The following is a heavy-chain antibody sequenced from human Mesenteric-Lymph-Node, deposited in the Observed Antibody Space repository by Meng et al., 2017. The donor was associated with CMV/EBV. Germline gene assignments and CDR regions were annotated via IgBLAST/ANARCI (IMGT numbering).Heavy chain of an antibody. Sequence: YGFNWVGQAPGQGLEWMGGIIPILGSTNYAQNFQGRATITADEATSTVFLELSSLTSEDTAVLYCARQNRKYFETGSYYGGYYFDYWGQGTLVTVSS. CDR3: ARQNRKYFETGSYYGGYYFDY. CDR2: IIPILGST. CDR1: YG. J-gene: IGHJ4*02. D-gene: IGHD3-10*01. V-gene: IGHV1-69*01.